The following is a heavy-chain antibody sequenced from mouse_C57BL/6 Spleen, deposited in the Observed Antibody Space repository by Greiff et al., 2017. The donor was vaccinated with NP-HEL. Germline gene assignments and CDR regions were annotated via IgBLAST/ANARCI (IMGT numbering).Heavy chain of an antibody. CDR1: GYAFSSSW. Sequence: QVQLQQSGPELVKPGASVKISCKASGYAFSSSWMNWVKQRPGKGLEWIGRIYPGDGDTNYNGKFKGKATLTADKSSSTAYMQLSSLTSEDSAVYFCASLYGYDGFYYAMDYWGQGTSVTVSS. D-gene: IGHD2-2*01. CDR3: ASLYGYDGFYYAMDY. V-gene: IGHV1-82*01. J-gene: IGHJ4*01. CDR2: IYPGDGDT.